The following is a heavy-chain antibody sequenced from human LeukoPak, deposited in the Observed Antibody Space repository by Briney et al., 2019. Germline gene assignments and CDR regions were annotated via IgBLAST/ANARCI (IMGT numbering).Heavy chain of an antibody. Sequence: SETLSLTCTVSGYSISSGYYWGWIRQPPGKGLEWIGSIYHSGSTYYNPSLKSRVTMSVDTSKNQFSLKLSSVTAADTAVYYCARDHPIGGAMVSRANYFDYWGQGTLVTVSS. D-gene: IGHD3-16*01. V-gene: IGHV4-38-2*02. J-gene: IGHJ4*02. CDR3: ARDHPIGGAMVSRANYFDY. CDR2: IYHSGST. CDR1: GYSISSGYY.